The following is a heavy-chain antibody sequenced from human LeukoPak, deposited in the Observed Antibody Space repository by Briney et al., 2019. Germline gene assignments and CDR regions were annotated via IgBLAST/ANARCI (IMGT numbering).Heavy chain of an antibody. CDR3: ARYYYGSGNPSWFDP. J-gene: IGHJ5*02. CDR2: IIPILGIA. V-gene: IGHV1-69*04. CDR1: GGTFSSYA. D-gene: IGHD3-10*01. Sequence: WASVKVSCKASGGTFSSYAISWVRQAPGQGLEWMGRIIPILGIANYAQKFQGRVTITADKSTSTAYMELSSLRSEDTPVYYCARYYYGSGNPSWFDPWGQGTLVTVSS.